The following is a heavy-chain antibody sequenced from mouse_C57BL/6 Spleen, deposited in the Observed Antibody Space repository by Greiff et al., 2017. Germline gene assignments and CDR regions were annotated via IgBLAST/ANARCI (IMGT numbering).Heavy chain of an antibody. CDR1: GYTFTDYY. J-gene: IGHJ2*01. CDR2: IYPGSGNT. V-gene: IGHV1-76*01. D-gene: IGHD2-4*01. Sequence: QVQLQQSGAELVRPGASVKLSCKASGYTFTDYYINWVKQRPGQGLGWIARIYPGSGNTYYNEKFKGKATLTAEKSSSTAYMQLSSLTSEDSAVYFCARDDDLNYFDYWGQGTTLAVSS. CDR3: ARDDDLNYFDY.